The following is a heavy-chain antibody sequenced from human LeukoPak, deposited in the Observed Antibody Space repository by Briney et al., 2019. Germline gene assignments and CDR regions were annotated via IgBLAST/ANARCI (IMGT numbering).Heavy chain of an antibody. Sequence: GGSLRLSCAASGFTFSSYSMNWVRQAPGKGLEWVSSISYTSSYIYYADSVKGRFTISRDNAKNSLYLQMNSLRAEDTAVHYCAREGLSGEYAGSWGQGTLVTVSS. V-gene: IGHV3-21*01. CDR1: GFTFSSYS. CDR3: AREGLSGEYAGS. D-gene: IGHD4-17*01. J-gene: IGHJ4*02. CDR2: ISYTSSYI.